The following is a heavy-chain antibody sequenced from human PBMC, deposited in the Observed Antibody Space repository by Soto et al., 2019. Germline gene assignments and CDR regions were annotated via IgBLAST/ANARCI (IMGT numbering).Heavy chain of an antibody. Sequence: SETLSLTCAVYGGSFSSYYWGWIRQPPGEGLEWIANIYYSGSTYSNPSLRSRVTISVDTSKNQFSLKLSSVTAADTAVYYCARHTCSTTSCYFQRYFDYWGQGTLVTVSS. CDR3: ARHTCSTTSCYFQRYFDY. J-gene: IGHJ4*02. CDR1: GGSFSSYY. CDR2: IYYSGST. V-gene: IGHV4-39*01. D-gene: IGHD2-2*01.